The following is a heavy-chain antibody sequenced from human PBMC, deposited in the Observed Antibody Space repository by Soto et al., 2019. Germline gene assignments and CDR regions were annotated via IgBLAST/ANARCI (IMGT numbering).Heavy chain of an antibody. D-gene: IGHD2-15*01. CDR1: GGSISSGGYY. Sequence: QVQLQESGPGLVKPSQTLSLTCTVSGGSISSGGYYWSWIRQHPGKGLEWIGYIYYSGSTYYNPSLKSRVTISVDTSKNQFSLKLSSVTAADTVVYYCARDGYCSGGSCYRDAFDIWGQGTMVTVSS. V-gene: IGHV4-31*03. CDR3: ARDGYCSGGSCYRDAFDI. J-gene: IGHJ3*02. CDR2: IYYSGST.